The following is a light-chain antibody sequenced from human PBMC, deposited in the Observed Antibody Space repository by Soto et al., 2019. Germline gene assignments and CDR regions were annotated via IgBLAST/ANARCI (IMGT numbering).Light chain of an antibody. CDR2: GAS. J-gene: IGKJ2*01. Sequence: EIVMTQSPATLSVSPGERATLSCRASQSVSSNLAWYQQKPGQAPRLLIYGASTRATGIPARFSGSGSGTERALTISSLQSEDFAVYYCQQYNNWPKTFGQGTKLEIK. CDR3: QQYNNWPKT. CDR1: QSVSSN. V-gene: IGKV3-15*01.